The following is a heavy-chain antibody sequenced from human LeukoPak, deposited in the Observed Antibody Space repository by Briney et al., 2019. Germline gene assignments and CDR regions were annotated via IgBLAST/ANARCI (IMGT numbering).Heavy chain of an antibody. Sequence: SETLSLTCTVSGGSISSSSYYWGWIRQPPGKGLEWIGSIYYSGSTYYNPSLKSRVTISVDTSKNQFSLKLSSVTAADTAVYYCAREVEDGDGYNNDAFDIWGQGTMVTVSS. CDR2: IYYSGST. CDR3: AREVEDGDGYNNDAFDI. V-gene: IGHV4-39*07. CDR1: GGSISSSSYY. D-gene: IGHD5-24*01. J-gene: IGHJ3*02.